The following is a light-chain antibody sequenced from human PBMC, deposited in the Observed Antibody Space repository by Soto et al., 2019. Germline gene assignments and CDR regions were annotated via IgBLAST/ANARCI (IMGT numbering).Light chain of an antibody. CDR2: DAS. J-gene: IGKJ1*01. CDR3: QQYGASPWT. Sequence: ELTQSPGNLCLSPGEGDTLXCSATQSVRSGHWALYQHQRGQAPTLLNDDASTTANGSPDRCSCSGSGTDFTLTISRREPEDVAVYHCQQYGASPWTFGQGTKVDI. CDR1: QSVRSGH. V-gene: IGKV3-20*01.